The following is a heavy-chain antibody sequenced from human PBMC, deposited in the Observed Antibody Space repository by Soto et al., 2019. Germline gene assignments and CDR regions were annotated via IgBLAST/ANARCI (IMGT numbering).Heavy chain of an antibody. V-gene: IGHV4-59*01. J-gene: IGHJ6*03. CDR3: ARAGRWGVRGVIISFSYYYYMDV. CDR2: IYYSGST. D-gene: IGHD3-10*01. Sequence: SETLSLTCTVSGGSISSYYWSWIRQPPGKGLEWIGYIYYSGSTNYNPSLKSRVTISVDTSKNQFSLKLSSVTAADTAVYYCARAGRWGVRGVIISFSYYYYMDVWGKGTTVTVSS. CDR1: GGSISSYY.